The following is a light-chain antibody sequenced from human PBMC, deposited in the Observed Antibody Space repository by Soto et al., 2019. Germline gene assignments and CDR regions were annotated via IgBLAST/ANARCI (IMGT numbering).Light chain of an antibody. V-gene: IGKV3-11*01. CDR1: QSISTY. Sequence: EIVLTQSPATLSLSPGERATLSCRASQSISTYLAWYQQKPGQTPRLLIYEASKRATGIPARFSGSGSGTDFTLTISSLEPEDFAVYYCQQRSNWPPYTFGQGTKLEIK. CDR2: EAS. CDR3: QQRSNWPPYT. J-gene: IGKJ2*01.